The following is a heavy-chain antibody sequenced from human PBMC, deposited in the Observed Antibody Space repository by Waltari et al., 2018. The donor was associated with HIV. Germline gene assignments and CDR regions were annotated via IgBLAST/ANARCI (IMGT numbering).Heavy chain of an antibody. CDR1: AYTFRSYW. D-gene: IGHD4-17*01. CDR2: ISIDGSTT. Sequence: EVQLVESGGGLVQPGGSLRLTSAASAYTFRSYWMHWVRQAPGKGLLWVSCISIDGSTTYYADAVKGRLTISRDNAKNTLYLQMNSLRADYTAVYYCARENTMTYYDALDIWGQGTMVTVSS. J-gene: IGHJ3*02. CDR3: ARENTMTYYDALDI. V-gene: IGHV3-74*01.